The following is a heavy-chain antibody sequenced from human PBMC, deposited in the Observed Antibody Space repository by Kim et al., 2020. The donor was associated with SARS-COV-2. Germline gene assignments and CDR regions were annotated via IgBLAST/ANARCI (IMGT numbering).Heavy chain of an antibody. Sequence: GGSLRLSCAASGFTFSSYGMHWVRQAPGKGLEWVAVIWYDGSNKYYADSVKGRFTISRDNSKNTLYLQMNSLRAEDTAVYYCARDDIVVVVDYYYYYGMDVWGQGTTVTVSS. CDR2: IWYDGSNK. V-gene: IGHV3-33*01. J-gene: IGHJ6*02. CDR3: ARDDIVVVVDYYYYYGMDV. CDR1: GFTFSSYG. D-gene: IGHD2-15*01.